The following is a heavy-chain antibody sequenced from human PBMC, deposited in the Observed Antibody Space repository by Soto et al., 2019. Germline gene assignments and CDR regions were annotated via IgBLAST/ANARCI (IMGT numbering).Heavy chain of an antibody. CDR1: GYSVSSSDYY. CDR3: APLTVSLSGPYGIHV. Sequence: ETLSLTGSVSGYSVSSSDYYWAWIRQPPGKGLEWIGSMFYSGLTYYNPSLKSRVTLSVDTSKNHFSVRLNSVTAADTAVYYCAPLTVSLSGPYGIHVWGQGTTVTVSS. CDR2: MFYSGLT. J-gene: IGHJ6*02. V-gene: IGHV4-39*01. D-gene: IGHD2-15*01.